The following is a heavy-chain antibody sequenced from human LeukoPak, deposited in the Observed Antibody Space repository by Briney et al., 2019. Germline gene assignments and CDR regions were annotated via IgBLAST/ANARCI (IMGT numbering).Heavy chain of an antibody. CDR2: INPSGGST. D-gene: IGHD2-21*02. CDR3: ARGAYCGGDCYGGFYYYYYYMDV. V-gene: IGHV1-46*01. J-gene: IGHJ6*03. CDR1: GYTFTSYY. Sequence: ASVKDSCKASGYTFTSYYMHWVRQAPGQGLEWMGIINPSGGSTSYAQKFQGRVTMTRDMSTSTVYMELSSLRSEDTAVYYCARGAYCGGDCYGGFYYYYYYMDVWGKGTTVTVSS.